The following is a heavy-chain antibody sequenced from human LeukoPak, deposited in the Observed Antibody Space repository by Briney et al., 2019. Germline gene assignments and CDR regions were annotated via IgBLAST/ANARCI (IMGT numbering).Heavy chain of an antibody. CDR1: GFTFSSYA. D-gene: IGHD7-27*01. V-gene: IGHV3-48*01. Sequence: GGSLRLSCAASGFTFSSYAMNWVRQAPGKGLEWVSYISSSGDTIYSGDSVKGRFAISRDNAKNSLYLQMNSLRAEDTAMYYCARDGFLGSPFDSWGQETLVTVSS. CDR3: ARDGFLGSPFDS. J-gene: IGHJ4*02. CDR2: ISSSGDTI.